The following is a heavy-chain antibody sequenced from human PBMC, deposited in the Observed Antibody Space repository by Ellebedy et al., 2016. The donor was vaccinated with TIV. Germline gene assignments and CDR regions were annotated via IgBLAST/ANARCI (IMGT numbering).Heavy chain of an antibody. CDR1: GFTFSSYS. J-gene: IGHJ4*02. CDR2: ISSSSSYI. Sequence: GESLKISXAASGFTFSSYSMNWVRQAPGKGLEWVSSISSSSSYIYYADSVKGRFTISRDNAKNSLYLQMNSLRAEDTAVYYCARGVVATIPFFDYWGQGTLVTVSS. V-gene: IGHV3-21*01. D-gene: IGHD5-12*01. CDR3: ARGVVATIPFFDY.